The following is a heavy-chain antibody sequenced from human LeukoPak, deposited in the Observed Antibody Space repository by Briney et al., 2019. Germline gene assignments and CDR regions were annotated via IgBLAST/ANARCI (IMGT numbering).Heavy chain of an antibody. CDR1: GYTFTSYD. Sequence: ASVKVSCKASGYTFTSYDINWVRQAPGQGLEWMGRINPNSGGTNYAQKFQGRVTMTRDTSISTAYMELSRLRSDDTAVYYCAREEGAVGDWFDPWGQGTLVTVSS. D-gene: IGHD1-26*01. J-gene: IGHJ5*02. CDR3: AREEGAVGDWFDP. CDR2: INPNSGGT. V-gene: IGHV1-2*06.